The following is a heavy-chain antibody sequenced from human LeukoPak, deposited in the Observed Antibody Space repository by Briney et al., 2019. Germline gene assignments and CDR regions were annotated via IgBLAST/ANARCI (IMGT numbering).Heavy chain of an antibody. CDR2: TSSSSSYI. J-gene: IGHJ6*02. D-gene: IGHD5-24*01. CDR1: GFTFSSYS. CDR3: ARSYEMATIEGIYYYYGMDV. V-gene: IGHV3-21*01. Sequence: PGGSLRLSCAASGFTFSSYSMTWVRQAPGKGLEWVSSTSSSSSYIYYADSVKGRFTISRDNAKNSLYLQMNSLRAEDTAVYYCARSYEMATIEGIYYYYGMDVWGQGTTVTVSS.